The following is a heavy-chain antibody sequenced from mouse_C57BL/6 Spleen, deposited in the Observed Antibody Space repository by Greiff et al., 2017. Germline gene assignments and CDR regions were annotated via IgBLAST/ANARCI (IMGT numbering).Heavy chain of an antibody. CDR3: ARDYDHAMDY. V-gene: IGHV1-52*01. Sequence: QVQLQQPGAELVRPGSSVKLSCKASGYTFTSYWMHWVKQRPIQGLEWIGNIDPSDSETHYNQKFKDKATLTVDQSSSTAYMQLSSLTSEDSAVYYCARDYDHAMDYWGQGTSVTVSS. J-gene: IGHJ4*01. CDR1: GYTFTSYW. CDR2: IDPSDSET. D-gene: IGHD2-4*01.